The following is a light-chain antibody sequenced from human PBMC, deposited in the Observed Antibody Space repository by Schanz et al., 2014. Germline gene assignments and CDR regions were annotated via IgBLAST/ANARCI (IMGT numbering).Light chain of an antibody. V-gene: IGLV2-14*03. CDR2: DVS. CDR1: SSDIGGYNY. Sequence: QSVLTQPASVSGSPGQSITISCTGTSSDIGGYNYVSWYQQHPGKAPKLMISDVSNRPSGVSNRFSGSKSGNTASLTISGLQAEDEADYYCSSYTSSSTPVLFGGGTKLTVL. J-gene: IGLJ2*01. CDR3: SSYTSSSTPVL.